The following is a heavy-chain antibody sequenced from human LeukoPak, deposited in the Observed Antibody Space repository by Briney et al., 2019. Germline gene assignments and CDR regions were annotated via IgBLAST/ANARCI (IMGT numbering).Heavy chain of an antibody. D-gene: IGHD2-21*01. Sequence: GGSLRLSCATSGFTFSDYDMHWVRQAPGKGLEWISSISHSNGKSYFADSVKGRFGISRDNANRSLYLEMDSLRPEDTAVYYCARALYRQHIVVVNAKNYWYFDLWGRGTLVTVSS. J-gene: IGHJ2*01. CDR2: ISHSNGKS. CDR3: ARALYRQHIVVVNAKNYWYFDL. V-gene: IGHV3-48*04. CDR1: GFTFSDYD.